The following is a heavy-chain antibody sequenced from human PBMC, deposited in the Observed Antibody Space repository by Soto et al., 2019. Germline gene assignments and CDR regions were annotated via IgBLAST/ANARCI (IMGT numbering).Heavy chain of an antibody. CDR3: AKQFDY. CDR1: GFTFSSYW. V-gene: IGHV3-74*01. J-gene: IGHJ4*02. Sequence: PGGSLRLSCVASGFTFSSYWMHWVRQAPGKGLVWVSRINSDGSNTGYADSVKGRFTISRDNAKNTLCLQMNGLRAEDTAVYYCAKQFDYWGQGTLVTVSS. CDR2: INSDGSNT.